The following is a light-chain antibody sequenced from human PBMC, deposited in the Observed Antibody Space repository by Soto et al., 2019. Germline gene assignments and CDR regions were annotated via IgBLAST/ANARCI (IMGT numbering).Light chain of an antibody. CDR1: SSDVGGYKY. V-gene: IGLV2-11*01. Sequence: QSVLTRPRSVSGSPGQSVTISCTGTSSDVGGYKYVSWYQQHPGKAPKLMIYDVSKRPSGVPDRFSGSKSGNTASLTISGLQAEDEADYYCCSYAGSYTYVFGTGTKVTVL. CDR3: CSYAGSYTYV. CDR2: DVS. J-gene: IGLJ1*01.